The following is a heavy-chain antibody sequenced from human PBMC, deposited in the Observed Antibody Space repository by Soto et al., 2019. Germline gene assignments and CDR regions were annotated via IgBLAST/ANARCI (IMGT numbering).Heavy chain of an antibody. CDR1: GGSMSSSSYY. D-gene: IGHD2-2*01. J-gene: IGHJ3*02. CDR3: ARHLDCGSTSCYLAAFDI. CDR2: IYYSGST. V-gene: IGHV4-39*01. Sequence: QLQLQEWGPGLVKPSETLSITCTVSGGSMSSSSYYWGWIRQPPGKGLEWIGSIYYSGSTYYNPSLKSRVTISVDTSMNQFSLKLSSVTAADTAVYYCARHLDCGSTSCYLAAFDIWGQGTMVTVSS.